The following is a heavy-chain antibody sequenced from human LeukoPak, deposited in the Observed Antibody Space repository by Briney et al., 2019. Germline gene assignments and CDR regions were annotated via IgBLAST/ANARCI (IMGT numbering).Heavy chain of an antibody. Sequence: KPSETPFLTCTGPGGFISSYYWSWIRQPPGKGLGWIGDIYFGGSTNYNPSLKSRVTISVDTSKNQFTLKLSSVTAADTAVYYCASATMGTSYYDSSAYYFQHWGQGTLVTVSS. CDR2: IYFGGST. D-gene: IGHD3-22*01. CDR1: GGFISSYY. J-gene: IGHJ1*01. V-gene: IGHV4-59*08. CDR3: ASATMGTSYYDSSAYYFQH.